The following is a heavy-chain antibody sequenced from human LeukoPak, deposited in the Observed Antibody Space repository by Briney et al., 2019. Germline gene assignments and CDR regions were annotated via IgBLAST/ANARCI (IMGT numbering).Heavy chain of an antibody. CDR2: IYSGDSDT. CDR1: GYSFTSYW. CDR3: ASPPPHSSSWYGLGY. Sequence: GESLKISCKGSGYSFTSYWIGWVRQMPGKGLEWMEIIYSGDSDTRYSPSFQGQVTISADKSISTAYLQWSSLKASDTAMYYCASPPPHSSSWYGLGYWGQGTLVTVSS. D-gene: IGHD6-13*01. J-gene: IGHJ4*02. V-gene: IGHV5-51*01.